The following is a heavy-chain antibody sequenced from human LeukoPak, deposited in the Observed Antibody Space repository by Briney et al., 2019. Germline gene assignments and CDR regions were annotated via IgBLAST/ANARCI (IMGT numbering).Heavy chain of an antibody. V-gene: IGHV3-23*01. J-gene: IGHJ4*02. D-gene: IGHD6-19*01. CDR2: VSDGGGHT. Sequence: GGSLRLSCAAFGFTFSSYAMHWVRQAPGKGLEWVSAVSDGGGHTYYADSVKGRFTISRDNSKNTLYLQMNSLRAEDTAVYYCAKAQGRIAVAGAYFDYWGQGTLVTVSS. CDR3: AKAQGRIAVAGAYFDY. CDR1: GFTFSSYA.